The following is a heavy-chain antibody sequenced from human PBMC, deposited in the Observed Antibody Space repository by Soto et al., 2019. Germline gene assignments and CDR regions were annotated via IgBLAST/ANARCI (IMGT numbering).Heavy chain of an antibody. V-gene: IGHV4-31*03. D-gene: IGHD3-3*01. J-gene: IGHJ5*02. CDR2: IYYSGST. CDR3: ASTITIFGVVTIDP. CDR1: GGSISSGGYY. Sequence: SETLSLTCTVSGGSISSGGYYWSWIRQHPGKGLEWIGYIYYSGSTYYNPSLKSRVTISVDTSKNQFSLKLSSVTAADTAVYYCASTITIFGVVTIDPWGQGTLVTVSS.